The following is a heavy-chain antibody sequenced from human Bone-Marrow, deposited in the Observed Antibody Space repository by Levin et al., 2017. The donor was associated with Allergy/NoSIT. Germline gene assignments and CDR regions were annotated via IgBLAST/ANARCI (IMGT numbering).Heavy chain of an antibody. V-gene: IGHV3-48*01. D-gene: IGHD2-8*01. CDR1: GFSFSTYG. CDR2: ISARKTTM. J-gene: IGHJ3*01. Sequence: GGSLRLSCAASGFSFSTYGMIWVRQAPGKGLEWVSYISARKTTMYYADSVKGRFTISRDDAKNTMFLQMSSLRAEDTAVYYCARDEEAYGDAFDVWGQGTLVTVSS. CDR3: ARDEEAYGDAFDV.